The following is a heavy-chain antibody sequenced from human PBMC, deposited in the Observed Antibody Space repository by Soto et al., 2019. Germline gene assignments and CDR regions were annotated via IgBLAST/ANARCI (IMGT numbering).Heavy chain of an antibody. Sequence: EVQLLESGGGLLQPGGSLRLSCAASGFTFSCYAMSWVRQAPGKGLEWVSTISGSGGSTYYADSLKGRFTISRDNSKNTLFLQMSSQRAEDTAVYYCAEEAVSGWYYFDYWGPGTLVTVSA. CDR3: AEEAVSGWYYFDY. V-gene: IGHV3-23*01. J-gene: IGHJ4*02. D-gene: IGHD6-19*01. CDR2: ISGSGGST. CDR1: GFTFSCYA.